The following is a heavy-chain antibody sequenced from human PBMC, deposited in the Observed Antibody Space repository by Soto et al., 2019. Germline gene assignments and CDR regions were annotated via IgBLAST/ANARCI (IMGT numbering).Heavy chain of an antibody. Sequence: SETLSLTCTVSGGSISSYYWSWIRQPPGKGLEWIGYIYYSGSTNYNPSLKSRVTISVDTSKNQFSLKLSSVTAADTAVYYCARGVQSSSSWPGDFDYWGQGTLVTVS. CDR2: IYYSGST. CDR3: ARGVQSSSSWPGDFDY. CDR1: GGSISSYY. J-gene: IGHJ4*02. D-gene: IGHD6-13*01. V-gene: IGHV4-59*01.